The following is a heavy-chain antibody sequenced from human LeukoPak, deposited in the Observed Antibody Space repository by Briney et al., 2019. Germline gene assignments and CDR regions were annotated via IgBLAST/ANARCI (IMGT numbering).Heavy chain of an antibody. V-gene: IGHV3-23*01. CDR3: AKARITMIVVAYDFDY. CDR1: GFTFSSYA. J-gene: IGHJ4*02. CDR2: ISGSGGST. Sequence: SGGSLRLSCAASGFTFSSYAMSSVRQAPGKGLEWVSAISGSGGSTYYADSVKGRFTISRDNSKNTLYLQMNSLRAEDTAVYYCAKARITMIVVAYDFDYWGQGTLVTVSS. D-gene: IGHD3-22*01.